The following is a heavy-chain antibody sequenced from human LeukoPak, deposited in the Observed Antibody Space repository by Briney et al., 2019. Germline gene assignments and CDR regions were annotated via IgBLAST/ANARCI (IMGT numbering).Heavy chain of an antibody. CDR2: ISAYNGNT. CDR3: ATRPEEYYYDMHGMDV. D-gene: IGHD3-22*01. CDR1: GYTFTSYG. Sequence: VASVKVSCKASGYTFTSYGISWVRQAPGQGLEWMGWISAYNGNTNYAQKLQGRVTMTTDTSTSTAYMELRSLRSDDTAVYYCATRPEEYYYDMHGMDVWGQGTTVTVS. V-gene: IGHV1-18*01. J-gene: IGHJ6*02.